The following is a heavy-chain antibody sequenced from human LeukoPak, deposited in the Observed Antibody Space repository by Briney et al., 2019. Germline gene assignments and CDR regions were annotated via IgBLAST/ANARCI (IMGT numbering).Heavy chain of an antibody. CDR3: ARIEDVTRGYNHAYYFDY. CDR2: IYHSGSN. Sequence: SGTLSLTCAVSGGSISTSNWWSWVRQPPGKGLEWIGEIYHSGSNNYNPSLKSRVTISVDKPKNQFSLKLSSVTAADTAVYYCARIEDVTRGYNHAYYFDYWGQGTLVTVSS. J-gene: IGHJ4*02. V-gene: IGHV4-4*02. CDR1: GGSISTSNW. D-gene: IGHD5-18*01.